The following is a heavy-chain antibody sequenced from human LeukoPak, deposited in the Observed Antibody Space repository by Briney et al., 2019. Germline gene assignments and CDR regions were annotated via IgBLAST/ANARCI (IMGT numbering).Heavy chain of an antibody. V-gene: IGHV3-23*01. CDR3: ARDLSSSSYFDY. J-gene: IGHJ4*02. D-gene: IGHD6-13*01. CDR2: ISGSGGST. Sequence: GGSLRLSCAASGFTFSSYAMSWVRQAPGKGLEWVSAISGSGGSTYYADSVKGRFTISRDNAKNSLYLQMNSLRAEDTALYYCARDLSSSSYFDYWGQGTLVTVSS. CDR1: GFTFSSYA.